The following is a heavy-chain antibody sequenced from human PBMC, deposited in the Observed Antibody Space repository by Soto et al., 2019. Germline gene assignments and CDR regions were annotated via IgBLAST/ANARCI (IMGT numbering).Heavy chain of an antibody. V-gene: IGHV4-59*11. CDR1: DGSIRSHD. CDR2: IYYSGSS. CDR3: GREGGYIHYYYSYMEV. J-gene: IGHJ6*03. Sequence: SETLSVRWAVADGSIRSHDWSRIRKTPGKGLEWIGYIYYSGSSNYNPSLKSRVTISVDTSKNQFSLELSSLRSEDTAVYYCGREGGYIHYYYSYMEVWGKGTTVTVSS. D-gene: IGHD5-12*01.